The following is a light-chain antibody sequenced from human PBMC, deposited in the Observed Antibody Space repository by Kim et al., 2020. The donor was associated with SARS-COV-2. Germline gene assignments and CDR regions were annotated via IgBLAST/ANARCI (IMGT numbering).Light chain of an antibody. Sequence: SYELTQPPSVSVSPGQTARNTCSGDALPKKYAYWYQQKSGQAPVLVIYEDSKRPSGIPERFSGSSSGTMATLTISGAQVEDEADYYCYSTDSSGRVFGTGTKVTVL. V-gene: IGLV3-10*01. CDR2: EDS. CDR1: ALPKKY. J-gene: IGLJ1*01. CDR3: YSTDSSGRV.